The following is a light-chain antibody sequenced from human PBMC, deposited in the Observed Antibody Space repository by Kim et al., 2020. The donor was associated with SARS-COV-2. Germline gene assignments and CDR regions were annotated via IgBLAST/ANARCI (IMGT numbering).Light chain of an antibody. J-gene: IGKJ4*02. CDR1: ESVSSN. CDR3: QQYNKWLT. Sequence: SVCRGERVSPSGRAKESVSSNVAWYQQKPGQAPRLLIYGAAARATGSPARCSGSGCGTELTLTSSSLQSEDFAVYYWQQYNKWLTFGGGTKVDIK. V-gene: IGKV3-15*01. CDR2: GAA.